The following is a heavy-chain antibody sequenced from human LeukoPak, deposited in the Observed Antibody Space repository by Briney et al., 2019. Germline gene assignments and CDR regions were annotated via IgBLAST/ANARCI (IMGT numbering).Heavy chain of an antibody. CDR2: ISYDGSNK. CDR1: GFTFSSCG. V-gene: IGHV3-30*03. J-gene: IGHJ5*02. CDR3: ARERIPTTGTGWFDP. Sequence: GGSLRLSCAASGFTFSSCGMHWVRQAPGKGLEWVAVISYDGSNKYYADSVKGRFTISRDNSKNTLYLQLNSLRTEDTAVYYCARERIPTTGTGWFDPWGQGTLVTVSS. D-gene: IGHD6-13*01.